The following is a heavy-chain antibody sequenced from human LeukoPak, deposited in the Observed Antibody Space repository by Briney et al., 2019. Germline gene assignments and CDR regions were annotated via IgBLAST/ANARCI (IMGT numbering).Heavy chain of an antibody. D-gene: IGHD2-15*01. V-gene: IGHV3-73*01. CDR1: GFTFSGSP. CDR2: IKTKANSYAT. CDR3: ARLSYIHCSGGSCYFHY. Sequence: GGSLKLSCAASGFTFSGSPMHWVRQASGKGLEWVGRIKTKANSYATAYAASVKGRFTISRDDSKNTAYLQMNSLKTEHTAVNYCARLSYIHCSGGSCYFHYWGQGTLVTVSS. J-gene: IGHJ4*02.